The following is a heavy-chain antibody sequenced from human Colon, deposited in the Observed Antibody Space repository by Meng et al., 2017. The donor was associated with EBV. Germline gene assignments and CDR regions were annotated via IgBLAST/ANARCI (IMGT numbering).Heavy chain of an antibody. Sequence: QVQLQESGPGLVKPSXXASLTRTGPGGTISSGHHYWSWICQHPGKGLEYIGYIYYSGSTYYTPSLKSRVIISVDTSKNQFALRLNSVTAADTAVYYCASLYGDSSVWYLDLWGRGTLVTVSS. D-gene: IGHD4-17*01. CDR2: IYYSGST. CDR1: GGTISSGHHY. J-gene: IGHJ2*01. CDR3: ASLYGDSSVWYLDL. V-gene: IGHV4-31*03.